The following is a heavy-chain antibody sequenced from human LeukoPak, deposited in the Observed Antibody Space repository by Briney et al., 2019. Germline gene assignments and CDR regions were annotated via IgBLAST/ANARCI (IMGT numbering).Heavy chain of an antibody. CDR3: ARPGFPSSSQYYYYMDV. Sequence: ASVKVSCKASGYTFTSYGISWVRQAPGQGLEWMGWISAYNGNTNYAQKLQGRVTMTTDTSTSTAYMELRSLRSEDTAVYYCARPGFPSSSQYYYYMDVWGKGTTVTVSS. V-gene: IGHV1-18*01. CDR2: ISAYNGNT. D-gene: IGHD6-13*01. J-gene: IGHJ6*03. CDR1: GYTFTSYG.